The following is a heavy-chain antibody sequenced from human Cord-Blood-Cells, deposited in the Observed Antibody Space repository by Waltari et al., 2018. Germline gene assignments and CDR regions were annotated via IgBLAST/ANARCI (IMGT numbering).Heavy chain of an antibody. V-gene: IGHV3-21*01. CDR1: GFTFSSYS. J-gene: IGHJ6*02. CDR2: ISSSSSYI. Sequence: EVQLVESGGGLVKPGGSLRLSCAASGFTFSSYSMNWVRQDPGKGLEGVLSISSSSSYIYYAAAVKGRFTISRDNAKNSLYLQMNSLRDEDTAVYYCTKRPGMDVWGQGTTVTVSS. CDR3: TKRPGMDV.